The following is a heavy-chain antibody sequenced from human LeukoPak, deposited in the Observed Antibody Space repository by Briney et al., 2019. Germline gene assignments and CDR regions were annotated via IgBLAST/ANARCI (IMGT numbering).Heavy chain of an antibody. D-gene: IGHD2-21*02. J-gene: IGHJ3*02. CDR2: IKQDGSEK. V-gene: IGHV3-7*03. CDR3: ARGDLGPRAFDI. Sequence: GGSLRLSCAASGFSFSNYWMSWARQAPGKGLEWVANIKQDGSEKYYVDSVKGRFTISRDNSKNTLYLQMNSLRAEDTAVYYCARGDLGPRAFDIWGQGTMVTVSS. CDR1: GFSFSNYW.